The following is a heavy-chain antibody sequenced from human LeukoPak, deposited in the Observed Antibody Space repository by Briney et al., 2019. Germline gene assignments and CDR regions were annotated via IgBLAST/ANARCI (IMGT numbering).Heavy chain of an antibody. D-gene: IGHD2-15*01. CDR3: ARDPLGDIVVVVAGYFDY. V-gene: IGHV3-30*04. Sequence: GRSLRLSCAASGFTFSSYAMHWVRQAPGKGLGWVAVISYDGSNKYYADSVKGRFTISRDNSKNTLYLQMNSLRAEDTAVYYCARDPLGDIVVVVAGYFDYWGQGTLVTVSS. J-gene: IGHJ4*02. CDR1: GFTFSSYA. CDR2: ISYDGSNK.